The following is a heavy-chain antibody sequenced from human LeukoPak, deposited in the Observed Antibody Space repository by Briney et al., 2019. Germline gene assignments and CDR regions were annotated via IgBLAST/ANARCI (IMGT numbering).Heavy chain of an antibody. CDR2: IYTSGST. CDR3: ARDPRLCSGGSCYSGWFDP. Sequence: PSQTLPLTCTVSGGSISSGSYYWSWIRQPAGKGLEWIGRIYTSGSTNYNPSLKSRVTISVDTSKNQFSLKLSSVTAADTAVYYCARDPRLCSGGSCYSGWFDPWGQGTLVTVSS. V-gene: IGHV4-61*02. CDR1: GGSISSGSYY. J-gene: IGHJ5*02. D-gene: IGHD2-15*01.